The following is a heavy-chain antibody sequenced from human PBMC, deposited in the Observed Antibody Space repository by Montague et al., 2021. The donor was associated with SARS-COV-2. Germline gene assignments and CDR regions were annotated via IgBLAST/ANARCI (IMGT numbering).Heavy chain of an antibody. Sequence: SETLSLTCTVSGDSINTYYWYWIRQPPGKGLEWLGSIFYTGSTNXNPSCKSRVTISLDTSKNQFFLKVTSVTAADTAVYYCARQAAGSYFYYGVDVWGQGTTVTVSS. CDR3: ARQAAGSYFYYGVDV. J-gene: IGHJ6*02. V-gene: IGHV4-59*12. CDR1: GDSINTYY. CDR2: IFYTGST. D-gene: IGHD6-13*01.